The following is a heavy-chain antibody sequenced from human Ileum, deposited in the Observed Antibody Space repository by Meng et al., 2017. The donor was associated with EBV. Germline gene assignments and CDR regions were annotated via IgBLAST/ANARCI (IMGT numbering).Heavy chain of an antibody. V-gene: IGHV4-4*02. CDR2: IYHSGST. D-gene: IGHD2-8*01. CDR3: ARTGVGLAFDY. CDR1: GDSMTNNNW. J-gene: IGHJ4*02. Sequence: QVQLPESGPGLVKCSGTLSLTCGVSGDSMTNNNWLTWVRQPPGKGLEWIGEIYHSGSTTYNPSLQSRATISVDMSKKQFSLKLRSVTAADTAVYYCARTGVGLAFDYWGLGTLVTVSS.